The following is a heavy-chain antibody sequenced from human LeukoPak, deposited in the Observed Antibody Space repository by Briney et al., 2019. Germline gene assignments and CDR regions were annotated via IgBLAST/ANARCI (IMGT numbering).Heavy chain of an antibody. CDR1: GFTFSSYE. CDR2: ISSSSSYI. V-gene: IGHV3-21*05. CDR3: ARVAEAAAFDS. D-gene: IGHD6-13*01. Sequence: PGGSLRLSCAASGFTFSSYEMNWVRQAPGKGLEWVSYISSSSSYIYYADSVKGRFTISRDNAKNSLYLQMNSLKPEDTAVYYCARVAEAAAFDSWGQGTLVTVSS. J-gene: IGHJ4*02.